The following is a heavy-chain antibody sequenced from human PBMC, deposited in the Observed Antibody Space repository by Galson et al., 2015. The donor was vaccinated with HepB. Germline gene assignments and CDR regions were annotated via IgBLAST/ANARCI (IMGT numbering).Heavy chain of an antibody. Sequence: SLRLSCAVSGFTFDNYAMSWVRQAPGTGLQWVSGISASGDNTYYADSVMGRFTISRDNSKNTLFLQMKSLRVEDTAVYYCAKPAQWDRSGWTTHFFALWGQGRPGTGSS. CDR3: AKPAQWDRSGWTTHFFAL. CDR1: GFTFDNYA. D-gene: IGHD1-14*01. J-gene: IGHJ4*02. V-gene: IGHV3-23*01. CDR2: ISASGDNT.